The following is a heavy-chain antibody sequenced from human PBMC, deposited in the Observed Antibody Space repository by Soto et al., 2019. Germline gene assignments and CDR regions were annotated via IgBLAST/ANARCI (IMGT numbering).Heavy chain of an antibody. V-gene: IGHV4-34*01. D-gene: IGHD6-13*01. CDR2: INHSGST. Sequence: SETLSLTCAVYGGSFSGYYWSWIRQPPGKGLEWIGEINHSGSTNYNPSIKSRVTLSVDTFKNTFSLKVSSVTAADTAVYSCARGKEGKEQLIYDAFDIWGQGTMVIVSS. CDR1: GGSFSGYY. J-gene: IGHJ3*02. CDR3: ARGKEGKEQLIYDAFDI.